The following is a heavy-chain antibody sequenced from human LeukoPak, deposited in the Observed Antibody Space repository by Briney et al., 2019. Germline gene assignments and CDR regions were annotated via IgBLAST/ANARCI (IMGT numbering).Heavy chain of an antibody. Sequence: SETLSLTCSVSGGSISPYYWSWIRQPPRQGLEWIGYIYYSGTTNYNPSLQSRVTISVATSKNQFSLKLSSVTAADTALYYCARDRASAGGFDYWGQGTLVTVSS. CDR1: GGSISPYY. D-gene: IGHD2-15*01. CDR3: ARDRASAGGFDY. CDR2: IYYSGTT. V-gene: IGHV4-59*01. J-gene: IGHJ4*02.